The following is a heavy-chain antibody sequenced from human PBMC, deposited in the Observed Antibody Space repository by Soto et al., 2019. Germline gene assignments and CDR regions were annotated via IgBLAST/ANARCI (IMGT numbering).Heavy chain of an antibody. CDR1: GYNLGKYG. J-gene: IGHJ6*02. V-gene: IGHV1-18*01. CDR3: GREGQQRARDQFFQFNGVDV. CDR2: ISGENVNR. D-gene: IGHD6-13*01. Sequence: QVQLVQSGVEVKKPGASVKVSCTAIGYNLGKYGVSWLRQAPGLGFEWLGWISGENVNRRSSQKFQDRLTMTTDTSTITAYLELRSLRSDDTALYYGGREGQQRARDQFFQFNGVDVWGQGTSVTVSS.